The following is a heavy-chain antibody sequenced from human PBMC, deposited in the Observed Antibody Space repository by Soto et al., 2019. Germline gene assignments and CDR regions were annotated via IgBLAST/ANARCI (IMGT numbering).Heavy chain of an antibody. D-gene: IGHD3-10*01. CDR1: GGSFSGYY. CDR2: INHSGST. V-gene: IGHV4-34*01. CDR3: ARGLLNYGSGSYLYRSRPNWFDP. J-gene: IGHJ5*02. Sequence: SETLSLTCAVYGGSFSGYYWSWIRQPPGKGLEWIGEINHSGSTNYNPSLKSRVTISVDTSKNQFSLKLSSVTAADTAVYYCARGLLNYGSGSYLYRSRPNWFDPWGQGTLVTVSS.